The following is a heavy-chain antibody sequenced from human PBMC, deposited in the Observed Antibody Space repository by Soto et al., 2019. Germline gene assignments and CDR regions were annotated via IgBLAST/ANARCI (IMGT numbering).Heavy chain of an antibody. CDR3: AMTVNSGSGGVYFDY. CDR1: GGTFSSYA. Sequence: QVQLVQSGAEVKKPGSSVKVSCKASGGTFSSYAISWVRQAPGQGLEWMGGIIPIFGTANYAQKFKGRVTITADESTSTAYRELSSLRSEDTAVYYCAMTVNSGSGGVYFDYWGQGTLVTVSS. CDR2: IIPIFGTA. D-gene: IGHD5-12*01. J-gene: IGHJ4*02. V-gene: IGHV1-69*01.